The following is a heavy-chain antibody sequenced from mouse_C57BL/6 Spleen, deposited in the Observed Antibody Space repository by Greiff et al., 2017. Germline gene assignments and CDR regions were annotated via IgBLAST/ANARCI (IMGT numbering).Heavy chain of an antibody. V-gene: IGHV1-22*01. Sequence: EVQLQQSGPELVKPGASVKMSCKASGYTFTDYNMHWVKQSHGKSLEWIGYINPNNGGTSYNQKFKGKATLTVNKSSSTAYMELRSLTSEDSAVYYCARKRGVLTGIYAMDYWGQGTSVTVSS. D-gene: IGHD4-1*01. CDR3: ARKRGVLTGIYAMDY. CDR1: GYTFTDYN. CDR2: INPNNGGT. J-gene: IGHJ4*01.